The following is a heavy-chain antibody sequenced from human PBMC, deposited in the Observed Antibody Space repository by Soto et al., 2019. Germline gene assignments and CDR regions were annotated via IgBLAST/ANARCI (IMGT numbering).Heavy chain of an antibody. V-gene: IGHV1-8*01. CDR2: MNPNTGNI. D-gene: IGHD2-21*01. CDR1: EDTFTHYD. CDR3: VRRVASGHRSWFDP. J-gene: IGHJ5*02. Sequence: QVELVQSGAEVKKPGASVKVSCQASEDTFTHYDINWLRQATGQGLEWMGWMNPNTGNIDYAHKFQGRVTMTRDTSTRTVYMELSSLRSDDTAVYYCVRRVASGHRSWFDPGGHGTLVTVSS.